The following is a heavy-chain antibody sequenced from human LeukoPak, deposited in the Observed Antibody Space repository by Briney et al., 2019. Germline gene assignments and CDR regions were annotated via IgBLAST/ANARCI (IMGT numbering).Heavy chain of an antibody. V-gene: IGHV4-39*07. CDR3: ARGELRYFVGDAFDI. CDR1: GGSVSSSSYY. CDR2: IYYSGST. Sequence: SETLSLTCTVSGGSVSSSSYYWGWIRQPPGKGLEWIGSIYYSGSTYYNPSLKSRVTISVDTSKNQFSLKLSSVTAADTAVYYCARGELRYFVGDAFDIWGQGTMVTVSS. D-gene: IGHD3-9*01. J-gene: IGHJ3*02.